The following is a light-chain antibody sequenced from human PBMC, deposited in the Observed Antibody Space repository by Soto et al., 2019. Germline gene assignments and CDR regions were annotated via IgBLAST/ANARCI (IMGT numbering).Light chain of an antibody. V-gene: IGKV3-20*01. CDR2: GAS. CDR3: QQYGSTPGT. J-gene: IGKJ1*01. CDR1: QGFXSSY. Sequence: IGLTQSPGTLSLSPGERATLSCRASQGFXSSYLAWYQQNPGQAPKLLXDGASSRATGSPDRLSGSGSGTDFTLTISRLEPEDFAVYYCQQYGSTPGTFGQGTKVDIK.